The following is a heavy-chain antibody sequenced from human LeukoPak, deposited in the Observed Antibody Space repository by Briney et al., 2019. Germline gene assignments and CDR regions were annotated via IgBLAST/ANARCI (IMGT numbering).Heavy chain of an antibody. CDR3: ARDRTPGASLRDWFDP. CDR1: GYTFTSYG. CDR2: ISAYNGNT. Sequence: ASVKVSCKASGYTFTSYGISWVRQAPGQGLEWMGWISAYNGNTNYAQKLQGRVTMTTDTSTSTAYMELRSLRSDDTAVYYCARDRTPGASLRDWFDPWGQGTLVTVSS. J-gene: IGHJ5*02. D-gene: IGHD2-2*01. V-gene: IGHV1-18*01.